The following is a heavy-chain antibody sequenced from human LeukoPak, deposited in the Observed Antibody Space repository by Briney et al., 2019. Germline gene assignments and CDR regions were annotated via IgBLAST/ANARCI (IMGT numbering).Heavy chain of an antibody. V-gene: IGHV1-2*02. CDR3: ARAVAGYYFDY. CDR1: GYTFTGYN. J-gene: IGHJ4*02. D-gene: IGHD6-19*01. CDR2: INPNSGGT. Sequence: GASVKVSCKASGYTFTGYNVNWVRQAPGQGLEWMGWINPNSGGTNYAQKFQGRVTMTRDTSISTVYMELSSLRAEDTAVYYCARAVAGYYFDYWGQGTLVTVSS.